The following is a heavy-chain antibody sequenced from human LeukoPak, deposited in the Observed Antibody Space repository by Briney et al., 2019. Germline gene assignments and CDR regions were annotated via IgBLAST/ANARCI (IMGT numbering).Heavy chain of an antibody. Sequence: GASVKVSSKASGYTFTSYYMHWVRQAPGQGLEWMGIINPSGGSTSYAQKFQGRVTMTRDMSTSTVYMELSSLRSEDTAVYYCAREGDNHSKNPALDYWGQGTLVTVSS. CDR1: GYTFTSYY. D-gene: IGHD1-14*01. CDR2: INPSGGST. CDR3: AREGDNHSKNPALDY. J-gene: IGHJ4*02. V-gene: IGHV1-46*01.